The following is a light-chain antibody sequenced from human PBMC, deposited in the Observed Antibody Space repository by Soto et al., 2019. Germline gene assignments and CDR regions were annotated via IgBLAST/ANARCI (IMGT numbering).Light chain of an antibody. V-gene: IGLV2-14*01. J-gene: IGLJ1*01. CDR3: SSYTSSSTYV. CDR2: EVT. Sequence: GSPGQSITISCTGTGSDVGGYDYVSWYQHHPGKAPKVMIYEVTNRPSGVSNRFSGSKSGNTASLTISGLLAEDEADYYCSSYTSSSTYVFGTGTKVTVL. CDR1: GSDVGGYDY.